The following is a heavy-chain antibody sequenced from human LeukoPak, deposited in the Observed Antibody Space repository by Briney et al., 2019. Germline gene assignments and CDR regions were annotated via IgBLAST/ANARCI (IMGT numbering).Heavy chain of an antibody. D-gene: IGHD3-10*01. Sequence: ASVKVSCKASGYTFTIYDINWVRQATGQGLEWMGWMNPNSGNTGYAQEFQGRVTITRNTSISTAYMELSSLRSEDTAVYYCARKRFGESPQSGGFDYWGQGTLVTVSS. CDR3: ARKRFGESPQSGGFDY. CDR1: GYTFTIYD. J-gene: IGHJ4*02. CDR2: MNPNSGNT. V-gene: IGHV1-8*03.